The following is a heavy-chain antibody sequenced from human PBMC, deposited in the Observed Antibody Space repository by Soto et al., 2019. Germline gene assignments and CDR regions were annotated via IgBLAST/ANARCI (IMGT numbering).Heavy chain of an antibody. Sequence: VASVKVSCKASGYTFTSYDINWVRQATGQGLEWMGWMNPNSGNTGYAQKFQGRVTMTRNTSISTAYMELSSLRSEDTAVYYCARGREGRFLEWYYYMDVWGKGTTVTVSS. CDR1: GYTFTSYD. CDR3: ARGREGRFLEWYYYMDV. J-gene: IGHJ6*03. D-gene: IGHD3-3*01. V-gene: IGHV1-8*01. CDR2: MNPNSGNT.